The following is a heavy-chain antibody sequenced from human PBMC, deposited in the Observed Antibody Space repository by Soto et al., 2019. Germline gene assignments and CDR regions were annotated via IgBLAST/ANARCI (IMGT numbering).Heavy chain of an antibody. CDR3: GRGGGSGYSYGHWYFDL. Sequence: SETLSLTCTVSGGSISSSSYYWGWIRQPPGKGLEWIGSIYDTGSTYYNPSLESRFTISVDTSKNQFSLKLSSVTGADQAVYYCGRGGGSGYSYGHWYFDLWGRGTLVNVSS. J-gene: IGHJ2*01. V-gene: IGHV4-39*01. CDR1: GGSISSSSYY. D-gene: IGHD5-18*01. CDR2: IYDTGST.